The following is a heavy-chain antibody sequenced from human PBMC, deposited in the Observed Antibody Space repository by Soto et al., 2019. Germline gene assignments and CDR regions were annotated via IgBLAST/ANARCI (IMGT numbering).Heavy chain of an antibody. CDR2: INQGGGGK. CDR1: GFTFSTYW. J-gene: IGHJ4*02. CDR3: AKGHYGDGLG. V-gene: IGHV3-7*05. Sequence: GGSLRLSCAASGFTFSTYWMSWVRQAPGKGLQWVAHINQGGGGKYYVDSVKGRFTISRDNAKNSLYLQINTLRAEDTAVYYCAKGHYGDGLGWGQGTLVTVSS. D-gene: IGHD4-17*01.